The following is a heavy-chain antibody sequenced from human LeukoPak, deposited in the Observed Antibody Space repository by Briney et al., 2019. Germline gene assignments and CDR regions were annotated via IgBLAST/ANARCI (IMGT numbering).Heavy chain of an antibody. V-gene: IGHV4-59*01. J-gene: IGHJ5*02. CDR1: GGSISSYY. CDR3: ARDSGIKGLNWFDP. D-gene: IGHD3-10*01. CDR2: IYYSGST. Sequence: SETLSLTCTVSGGSISSYYWSWIRQPPGKGLEWIGYIYYSGSTNYNPSLKSRVTISVDTSKNQFSLKLSSVTAADTAVYYCARDSGIKGLNWFDPWGQGTLVTVSS.